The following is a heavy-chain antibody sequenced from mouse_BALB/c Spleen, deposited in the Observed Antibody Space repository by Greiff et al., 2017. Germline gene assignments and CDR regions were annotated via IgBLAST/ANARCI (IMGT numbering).Heavy chain of an antibody. D-gene: IGHD1-1*01. CDR2: ISTYYGDA. Sequence: VKLVESGAELVRPGVSVKISCKGSGYTFTDYAMHWVKQSHAKSLEWIGVISTYYGDASYNQKFRGKATMTVDKSSSTAYMELARLTSEDSAIYYCARGYGSSPDYWGQGTTLTVSS. CDR1: GYTFTDYA. J-gene: IGHJ2*01. CDR3: ARGYGSSPDY. V-gene: IGHV1S137*01.